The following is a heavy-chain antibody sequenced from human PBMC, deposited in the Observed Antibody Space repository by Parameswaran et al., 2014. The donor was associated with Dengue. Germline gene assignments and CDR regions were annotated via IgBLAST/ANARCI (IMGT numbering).Heavy chain of an antibody. Sequence: VRQAPGKGLEWVSVMYSGGSTYYADSVKGRFTISRHNSKNTLYLQMNSVRPEDTAVYYCAKTSHYCINGVCNTGSFDDWGQGTLVTVSS. CDR3: AKTSHYCINGVCNTGSFDD. J-gene: IGHJ4*02. CDR2: MYSGGST. V-gene: IGHV3-53*04. D-gene: IGHD2-8*01.